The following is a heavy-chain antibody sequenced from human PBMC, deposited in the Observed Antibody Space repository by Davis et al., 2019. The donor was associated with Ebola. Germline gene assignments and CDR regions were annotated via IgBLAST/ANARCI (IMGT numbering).Heavy chain of an antibody. CDR1: GFTFSSYW. Sequence: GESLKISCAASGFTFSSYWMSWVRQAPGKGLEWVANIKQDGSEKYYVDSVKGRFTISRDNAKNSLYLQMNSLRAEDTAVYYCARDPFTVTPYYYYYYGMDVWGQGTTVTVSS. D-gene: IGHD4-17*01. CDR2: IKQDGSEK. J-gene: IGHJ6*02. V-gene: IGHV3-7*01. CDR3: ARDPFTVTPYYYYYYGMDV.